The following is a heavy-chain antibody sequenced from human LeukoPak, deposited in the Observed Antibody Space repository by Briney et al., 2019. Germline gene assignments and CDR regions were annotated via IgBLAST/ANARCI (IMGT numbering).Heavy chain of an antibody. V-gene: IGHV1-18*01. D-gene: IGHD2-2*01. Sequence: EASVKVSCKASGYTFTSYGISWVRQAPGQGLEWMGWISAYNGNTNYAQKLQGRVTMTTDTSTSTAYMELRSLRSDDTAVYYCARALLRYCSSTSCYECSWFDPWGQGTLVTVSS. CDR3: ARALLRYCSSTSCYECSWFDP. CDR1: GYTFTSYG. CDR2: ISAYNGNT. J-gene: IGHJ5*02.